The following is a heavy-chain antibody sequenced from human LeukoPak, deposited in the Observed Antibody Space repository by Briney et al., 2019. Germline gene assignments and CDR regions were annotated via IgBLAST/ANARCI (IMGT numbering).Heavy chain of an antibody. V-gene: IGHV3-23*01. CDR1: GFTFSSYA. CDR2: ISGSGGST. CDR3: AKGPDPGRLDY. J-gene: IGHJ4*02. Sequence: GGSLRLSWAASGFTFSSYAMSWVRQAPGKGLEWVSAISGSGGSTYYADSVKGRLTISRDNSKNTLYLQMNSLRAEDTAVYYCAKGPDPGRLDYWGQGNLVTVSS.